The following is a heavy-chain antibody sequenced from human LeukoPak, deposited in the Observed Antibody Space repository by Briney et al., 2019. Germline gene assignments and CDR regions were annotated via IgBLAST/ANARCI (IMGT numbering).Heavy chain of an antibody. CDR1: GYSVSSGYY. CDR2: IYHSGST. CDR3: ARHRSGSPVSAFDI. V-gene: IGHV4-38-2*01. Sequence: SETLSLTCAVSGYSVSSGYYWGWIRQPPGKGLEWIGSIYHSGSTYYNPSLKSRVTISVDTSKNQFSLKLSSVTAADTAVYYCARHRSGSPVSAFDIWGQGTMVTVSS. D-gene: IGHD1-26*01. J-gene: IGHJ3*02.